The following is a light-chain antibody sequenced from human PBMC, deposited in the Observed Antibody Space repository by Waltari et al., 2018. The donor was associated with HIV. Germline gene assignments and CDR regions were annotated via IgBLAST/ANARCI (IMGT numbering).Light chain of an antibody. CDR1: QSVSSN. CDR3: HQYAGLPRT. V-gene: IGKV3-15*01. Sequence: EIVMTQSPATLSVSPGERATLSCRASQSVSSNLAWYQHKPGQAPRLFIYGASTRATGIPARFSGSGSGTDFTLTITRLEPEDFAVYYCHQYAGLPRTFGQGTKLEIK. J-gene: IGKJ2*01. CDR2: GAS.